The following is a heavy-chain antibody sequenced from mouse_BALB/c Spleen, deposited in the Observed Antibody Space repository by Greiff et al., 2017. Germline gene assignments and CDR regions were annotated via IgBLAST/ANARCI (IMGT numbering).Heavy chain of an antibody. Sequence: ESGPGLVKPSQSLSLTCTVTGYSITSDYAWNWIRQFPGNKLEWMGYISYSGSTSYNPSLKSRISITRDTSKNQFFLQLNSVTTEDTATYYCAKGLRLGWYFDVWGAGTTVTVSS. CDR2: ISYSGST. CDR1: GYSITSDYA. V-gene: IGHV3-2*02. J-gene: IGHJ1*01. CDR3: AKGLRLGWYFDV. D-gene: IGHD2-4*01.